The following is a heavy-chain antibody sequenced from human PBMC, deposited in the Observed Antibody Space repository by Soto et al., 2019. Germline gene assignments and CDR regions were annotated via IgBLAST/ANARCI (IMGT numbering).Heavy chain of an antibody. CDR2: INPSGGST. Sequence: ASVKVSCKASGYTFTRYYIHWVRQAPGQGLEWMGIINPSGGSTTYAQKFQGRVTMTRDTSTSTVYMELSSLRSEDTAVYFCARRGACISTSCSLDYWGQGTLVTVS. J-gene: IGHJ4*02. CDR3: ARRGACISTSCSLDY. V-gene: IGHV1-46*01. CDR1: GYTFTRYY. D-gene: IGHD2-2*01.